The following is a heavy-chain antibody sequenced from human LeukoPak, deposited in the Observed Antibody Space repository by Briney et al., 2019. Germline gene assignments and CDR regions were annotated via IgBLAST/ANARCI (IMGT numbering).Heavy chain of an antibody. J-gene: IGHJ4*02. CDR1: GFSFRSYA. CDR3: ARGNWGTESLESYSFDY. CDR2: ISGSGDET. V-gene: IGHV3-23*01. Sequence: GGSLRLSCAASGFSFRSYALNWVRQAPGKGLEWVSTISGSGDETIYAASVKGRFTISRDNSKNMLYLQMNSLRAEDTAIYYCARGNWGTESLESYSFDYWGQGTLVTVSS. D-gene: IGHD7-27*01.